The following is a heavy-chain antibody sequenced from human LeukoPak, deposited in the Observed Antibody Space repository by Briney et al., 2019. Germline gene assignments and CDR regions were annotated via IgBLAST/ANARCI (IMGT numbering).Heavy chain of an antibody. Sequence: SQTLSLTCAISGDSVSNNIAAWTWIRQSPSRGLEWLGRTYYRSKWYNDYAVSVSGRITVNPDTSKNQFSLQLNSVTPEDTAVYYCTREDRDTFDIWGQGTVATVSS. J-gene: IGHJ3*02. CDR2: TYYRSKWYN. CDR1: GDSVSNNIAA. CDR3: TREDRDTFDI. V-gene: IGHV6-1*01.